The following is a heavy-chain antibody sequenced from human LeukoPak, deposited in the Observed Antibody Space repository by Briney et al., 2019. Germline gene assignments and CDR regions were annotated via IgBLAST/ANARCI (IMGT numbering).Heavy chain of an antibody. J-gene: IGHJ4*02. CDR1: GFAFSRYG. CDR3: ARDLYRIVVVPHYFDY. V-gene: IGHV3-7*01. CDR2: IKKDGSEK. Sequence: PGGSLRLSCAGSGFAFSRYGMHWVRQAPGKGLEWVANIKKDGSEKYYVDSVKGRFTISRDNAKNSLYLQMNSLRAEDTAVYYCARDLYRIVVVPHYFDYWGQGTLVTVSS. D-gene: IGHD3-22*01.